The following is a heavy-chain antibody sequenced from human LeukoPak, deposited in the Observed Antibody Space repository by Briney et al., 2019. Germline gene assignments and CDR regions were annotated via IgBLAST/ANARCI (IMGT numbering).Heavy chain of an antibody. CDR1: GGTFSSYA. J-gene: IGHJ4*02. CDR3: APTQYGDYPHYFDY. V-gene: IGHV7-4-1*02. D-gene: IGHD4-17*01. Sequence: GASVKVSCKASGGTFSSYAISWVRQAPGQGLEWMGWINTNTGNPTYAQGFTGRFVFSLDTSVSTAYLQISSLKAEDTAVYYCAPTQYGDYPHYFDYWGQGTLVTVSS. CDR2: INTNTGNP.